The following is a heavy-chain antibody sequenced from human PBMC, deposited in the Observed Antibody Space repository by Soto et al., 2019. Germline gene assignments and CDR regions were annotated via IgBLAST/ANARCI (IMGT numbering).Heavy chain of an antibody. J-gene: IGHJ5*02. D-gene: IGHD3-10*01. Sequence: QVQLQQWGAGLLKPSETLSLTCAVYGGSFSGYYWSWIRQPPGKGLESIGEINHSGSTNYNPSLKSRFTISLDTSKNQFSLKLSSVTAADTAVYYCARRYSLWYYTSGSPGWFDPWGQGTLVTVSS. CDR3: ARRYSLWYYTSGSPGWFDP. CDR1: GGSFSGYY. V-gene: IGHV4-34*01. CDR2: INHSGST.